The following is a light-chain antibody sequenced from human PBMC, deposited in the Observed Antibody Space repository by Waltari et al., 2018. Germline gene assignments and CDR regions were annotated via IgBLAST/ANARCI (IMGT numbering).Light chain of an antibody. Sequence: QSVLTQPPSASGTPGQRVTISCSGSRSNIGNNYVYWYQQRPGTAPKRLIYRNNQRPSGVPDRFSGSKSGTSASLAISGLRSEDEADYYCAVWDDSLSGRVFGGGTKVTVV. CDR1: RSNIGNNY. CDR2: RNN. V-gene: IGLV1-47*01. CDR3: AVWDDSLSGRV. J-gene: IGLJ3*02.